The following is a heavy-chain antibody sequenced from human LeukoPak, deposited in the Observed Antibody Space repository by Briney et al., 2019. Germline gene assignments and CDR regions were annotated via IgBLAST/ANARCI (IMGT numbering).Heavy chain of an antibody. CDR3: SRTYSYYHYMDV. Sequence: SETLSLTCTLSGGSISSSSYYWGWIRQPPGKGLEWIANIHYSGSTYYNPSLKSRVTISVDTSKNQFSVKLISVAAADAALYYCSRTYSYYHYMDVWGKGTTVTVSS. J-gene: IGHJ6*03. D-gene: IGHD2-15*01. CDR1: GGSISSSSYY. CDR2: IHYSGST. V-gene: IGHV4-39*01.